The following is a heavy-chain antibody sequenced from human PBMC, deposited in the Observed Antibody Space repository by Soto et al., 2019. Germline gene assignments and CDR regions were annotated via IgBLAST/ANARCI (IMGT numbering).Heavy chain of an antibody. CDR2: ISTYNGNT. D-gene: IGHD2-8*01. Sequence: ASVKVSCKASGYTFTTYDMSWVLQAPGQGLEWMGRISTYNGNTNYPQSLQGRLTMTTDTSTTTASMEFRSLRSDDTAEYYCAIDPYHVLMVNAPNLYGMDVWGQGTTVTVSS. CDR3: AIDPYHVLMVNAPNLYGMDV. J-gene: IGHJ6*02. CDR1: GYTFTTYD. V-gene: IGHV1-18*01.